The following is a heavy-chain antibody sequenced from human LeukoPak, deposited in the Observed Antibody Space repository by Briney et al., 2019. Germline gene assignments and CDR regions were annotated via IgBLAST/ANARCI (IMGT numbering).Heavy chain of an antibody. Sequence: GGSLRLSCAASGFTFSSYGMHWVRQAPGKGLEWVAVISYDGSNKYYADSVKGRFTISRDNSKNTLYLQMNSLRAEDTAVYYCAKDRTSYGSGSYSYFDCWGQGTLVTVSS. J-gene: IGHJ4*02. D-gene: IGHD3-10*01. CDR1: GFTFSSYG. CDR2: ISYDGSNK. V-gene: IGHV3-30*18. CDR3: AKDRTSYGSGSYSYFDC.